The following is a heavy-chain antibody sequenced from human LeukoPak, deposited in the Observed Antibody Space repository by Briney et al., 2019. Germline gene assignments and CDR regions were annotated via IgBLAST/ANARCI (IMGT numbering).Heavy chain of an antibody. CDR3: AKNELLWFGEFDAFDI. D-gene: IGHD3-10*01. Sequence: GGSLRLSCAASGFTFSSYGMHWVRQAPGKGLEWVAVIWNDGSNKYYADSVKGRFTISRDNSKNTLYLQMNSLRAEDTAVYYCAKNELLWFGEFDAFDIWGQGTMVTDSS. CDR1: GFTFSSYG. J-gene: IGHJ3*02. CDR2: IWNDGSNK. V-gene: IGHV3-33*06.